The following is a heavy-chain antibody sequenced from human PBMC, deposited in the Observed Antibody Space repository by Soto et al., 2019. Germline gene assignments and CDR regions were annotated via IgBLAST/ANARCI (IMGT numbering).Heavy chain of an antibody. V-gene: IGHV1-8*01. J-gene: IGHJ4*02. CDR3: ARDNNPRTADY. CDR2: MNPNSGNT. CDR1: GYTFTSYD. D-gene: IGHD1-1*01. Sequence: ASVKVSCKASGYTFTSYDINWVRQATGQGLEWMGWMNPNSGNTGYAQKFQGRVTMTRDTSMSTAYMELRSLRSDDTAVYYCARDNNPRTADYWGQGTLVTVSS.